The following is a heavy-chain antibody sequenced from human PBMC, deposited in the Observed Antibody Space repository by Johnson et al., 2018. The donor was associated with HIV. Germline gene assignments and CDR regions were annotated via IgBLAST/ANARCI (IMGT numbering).Heavy chain of an antibody. J-gene: IGHJ3*02. CDR2: ISGDGGST. Sequence: VQLVESGGGLVQPGGSLRLSCAASGFTFTSYAMKWVRQAPGKGLEWVSAISGDGGSTSYADSVKGRFTISRDNSKNTLYLQMNSLRAEDTAVYYCAKGRGSPPGAFDIWGQGTMVTVSS. D-gene: IGHD1-26*01. CDR1: GFTFTSYA. CDR3: AKGRGSPPGAFDI. V-gene: IGHV3-23*04.